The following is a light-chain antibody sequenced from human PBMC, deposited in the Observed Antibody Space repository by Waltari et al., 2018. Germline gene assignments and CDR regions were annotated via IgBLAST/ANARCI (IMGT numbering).Light chain of an antibody. V-gene: IGKV4-1*01. J-gene: IGKJ4*01. CDR2: WAS. CDR3: QHFYNSPFT. Sequence: DIVITQSPDSVAVSLCARATINCTSSQSVFFRPNSKNYLPWFQQKPGQPPKLLISWASTRESGVPDRFSGSGSGTDFTRTISSLQAEDVALYYCQHFYNSPFTFGGGTKVEIK. CDR1: QSVFFRPNSKNY.